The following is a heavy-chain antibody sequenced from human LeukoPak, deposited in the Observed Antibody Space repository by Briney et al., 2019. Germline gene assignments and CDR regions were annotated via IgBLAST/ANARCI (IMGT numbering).Heavy chain of an antibody. CDR2: VNPNSGAT. CDR1: GYSFTGYY. V-gene: IGHV1-2*02. D-gene: IGHD3-22*01. CDR3: ARDQNYFDTTTYYGIDY. J-gene: IGHJ4*02. Sequence: ASVKASCKASGYSFTGYYIHWVRQAPGQGLGWVGWVNPNSGATNYAQKFQDRVTMTRDTSISTAYMELSRLRSDDTAVYLCARDQNYFDTTTYYGIDYWGQGTLVTVSS.